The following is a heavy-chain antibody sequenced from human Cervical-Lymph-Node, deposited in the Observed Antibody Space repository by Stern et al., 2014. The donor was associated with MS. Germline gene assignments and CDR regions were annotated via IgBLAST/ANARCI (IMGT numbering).Heavy chain of an antibody. J-gene: IGHJ4*01. CDR3: VYRPDFWSGYYFDY. CDR1: GFSLSTSGVG. CDR2: IYWDDYK. D-gene: IGHD3-3*01. Sequence: QVTLQESGPTLVKPTQTLTLTCTFSGFSLSTSGVGVNWIRQPPGKALEWLALIYWDDYKLYSPSLKSRLTISKDSSKNQVVLTMTDMDPVDTATYYCVYRPDFWSGYYFDYWGQGTLVTVSS. V-gene: IGHV2-5*02.